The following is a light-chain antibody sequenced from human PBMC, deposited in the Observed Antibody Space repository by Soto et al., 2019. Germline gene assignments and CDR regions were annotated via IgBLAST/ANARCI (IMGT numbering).Light chain of an antibody. V-gene: IGKV3-15*01. CDR3: QQYKNWPL. CDR1: RDVSTN. Sequence: ETVMTQSPDILSVSPGESATLSCRASRDVSTNLAWFHQKPGQPPRLLIYGASTRATGIPARFSGSGFGTEFTLTISSLQSEDFAVYYCQQYKNWPLFGQGTRLEIK. CDR2: GAS. J-gene: IGKJ5*01.